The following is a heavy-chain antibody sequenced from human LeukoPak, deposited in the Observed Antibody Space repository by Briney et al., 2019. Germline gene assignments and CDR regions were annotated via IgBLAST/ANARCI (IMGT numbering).Heavy chain of an antibody. CDR1: GGSISSYY. V-gene: IGHV4-59*01. Sequence: PSETLPLTCTVSGGSISSYYWSWIRQPPGKGLEWIGYIYYSGSTNYNPSLKSRVTISEDTSKNQFSLKLSSVTAADTAVYYCARDQYYYDSSGYYYYYYGMDVWGQGTTVTVSS. D-gene: IGHD3-22*01. CDR3: ARDQYYYDSSGYYYYYYGMDV. J-gene: IGHJ6*02. CDR2: IYYSGST.